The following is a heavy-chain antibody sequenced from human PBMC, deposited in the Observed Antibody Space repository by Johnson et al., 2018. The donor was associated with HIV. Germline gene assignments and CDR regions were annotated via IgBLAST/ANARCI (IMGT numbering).Heavy chain of an antibody. V-gene: IGHV3-30*19. J-gene: IGHJ3*02. CDR3: ARDPSPSSYRAFDI. Sequence: QEQLVESGGGVVQPGGSLRLSCAASIFTFSYYDMHWVRQAPGKGLEWVAVISYDGSNKYYADSVKGRFTISRDNSKNTLYLQMNSLRAEDTAVYYCARDPSPSSYRAFDIWGQGTMVTVSS. CDR1: IFTFSYYD. D-gene: IGHD5-12*01. CDR2: ISYDGSNK.